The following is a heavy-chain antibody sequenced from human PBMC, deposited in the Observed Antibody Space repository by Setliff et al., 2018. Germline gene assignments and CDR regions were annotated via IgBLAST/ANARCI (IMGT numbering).Heavy chain of an antibody. CDR3: ARRETYYNFWSGYYAY. D-gene: IGHD3-3*01. CDR2: IYYSGST. Sequence: TLSLTCTVSGGSISSSSYYWGWTRQPPGKGLEWIGSIYYSGSTYYNPSLKSRVTISVDTSKNQFSLKLSSVTAADTAVYYCARRETYYNFWSGYYAYRGQGTLVTVSS. V-gene: IGHV4-39*07. CDR1: GGSISSSSYY. J-gene: IGHJ4*02.